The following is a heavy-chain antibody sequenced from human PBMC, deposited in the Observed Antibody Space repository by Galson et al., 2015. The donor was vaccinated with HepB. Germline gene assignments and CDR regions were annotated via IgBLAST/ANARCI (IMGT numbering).Heavy chain of an antibody. CDR2: ISGSGGST. CDR1: GFIFSSYA. J-gene: IGHJ3*02. V-gene: IGHV3-23*01. D-gene: IGHD4-17*01. CDR3: AKEIRGDYVGDPFDI. Sequence: SLRLSCAASGFIFSSYAMSWVRQAPGKGLEWVSAISGSGGSTYYADSVKGRFTISRDNSRNTLYLQMNSLRAEDTAVYYCAKEIRGDYVGDPFDIWGQGTLVTVSS.